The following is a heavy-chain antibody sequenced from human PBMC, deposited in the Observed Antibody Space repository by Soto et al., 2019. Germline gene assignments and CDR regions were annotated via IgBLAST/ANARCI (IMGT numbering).Heavy chain of an antibody. V-gene: IGHV1-18*01. Sequence: ASVKVSCKGVGYSFMKYGINWVRQAPGQGLEWVGWISPYSGYTHSAQKLHGRLTLTTDTAASTAYMELRILRSADTALYYCAREASVLIPAAQPSRFDSCGQGTLVTVSS. CDR2: ISPYSGYT. CDR3: AREASVLIPAAQPSRFDS. D-gene: IGHD2-2*01. J-gene: IGHJ4*02. CDR1: GYSFMKYG.